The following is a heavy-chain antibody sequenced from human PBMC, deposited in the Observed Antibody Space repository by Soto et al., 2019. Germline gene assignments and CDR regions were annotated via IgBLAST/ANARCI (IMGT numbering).Heavy chain of an antibody. Sequence: PGGSLRLSCAASGFSFSNYAMNWVRQAPGKGLELVSYIGVTDNTIYYADSVKGRFTISRDNAKNSLYLQMNSLRAEDTAIYYCATYYYGSGAYFDYWGPGTLVTVSS. J-gene: IGHJ4*02. D-gene: IGHD3-10*01. CDR2: IGVTDNTI. V-gene: IGHV3-48*04. CDR1: GFSFSNYA. CDR3: ATYYYGSGAYFDY.